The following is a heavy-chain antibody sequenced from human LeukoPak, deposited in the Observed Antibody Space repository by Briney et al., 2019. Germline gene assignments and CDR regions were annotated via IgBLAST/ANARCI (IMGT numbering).Heavy chain of an antibody. Sequence: GGSLRLSCTVSRFTVSSNSWSWVRQAPGKGLEWVSFIYSGGKTHSSDSVKGRFTISRDNSKNTLYLQMSSLRAKDTAIYYCARRAGEYSHPYDYWGQGTLVTVSS. J-gene: IGHJ4*02. CDR3: ARRAGEYSHPYDY. D-gene: IGHD2-15*01. CDR1: RFTVSSNS. CDR2: IYSGGKT. V-gene: IGHV3-53*01.